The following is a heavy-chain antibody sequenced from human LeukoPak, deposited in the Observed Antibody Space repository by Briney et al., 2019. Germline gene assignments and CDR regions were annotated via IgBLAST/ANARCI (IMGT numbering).Heavy chain of an antibody. J-gene: IGHJ3*02. Sequence: GRSLRLSCAASGFTFSSYAMHWVRQAPGKGLEWVAVISYDGSNKYYADSVKGRFTISRDNSKNTLYLRMNSLRAEDTAVYYCARSGDSSHLDAFDIWGQGTMVTVSS. V-gene: IGHV3-30-3*01. CDR2: ISYDGSNK. CDR1: GFTFSSYA. CDR3: ARSGDSSHLDAFDI. D-gene: IGHD3-22*01.